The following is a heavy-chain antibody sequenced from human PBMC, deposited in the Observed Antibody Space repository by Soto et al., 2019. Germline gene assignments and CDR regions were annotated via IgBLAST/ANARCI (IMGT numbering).Heavy chain of an antibody. CDR1: GLTFISYA. Sequence: GGSLRLSCASSGLTFISYAMSWVRQATGKGLEWVSAISGSGGSTYYADSVKGRFTISRDNSKNTLYLQMNSLRAEDTAVYYCAKGSNNYDFWSGYYYYYYMDVWGKGTTVTVSS. D-gene: IGHD3-3*01. V-gene: IGHV3-23*01. CDR2: ISGSGGST. J-gene: IGHJ6*03. CDR3: AKGSNNYDFWSGYYYYYYMDV.